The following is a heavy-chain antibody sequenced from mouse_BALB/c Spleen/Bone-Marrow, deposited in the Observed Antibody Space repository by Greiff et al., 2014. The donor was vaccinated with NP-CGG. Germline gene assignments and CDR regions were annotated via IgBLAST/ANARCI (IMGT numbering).Heavy chain of an antibody. Sequence: EVHLVESGGGLVQPGGSRKLSCAASGFTFSSFAMHWIRQAPEKGLEWVAFISSGINIIHYADTVKGRFTISRDNPKNTLFLQMTSLRSEDTAMYYCGRGDYWGQGTTLTVPS. V-gene: IGHV5-17*02. CDR2: ISSGINII. CDR1: GFTFSSFA. CDR3: GRGDY. J-gene: IGHJ2*01.